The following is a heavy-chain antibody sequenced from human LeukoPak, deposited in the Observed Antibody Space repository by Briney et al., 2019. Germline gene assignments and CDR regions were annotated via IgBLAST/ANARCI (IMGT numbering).Heavy chain of an antibody. CDR1: GGSISSYY. Sequence: SETLSLTCTVSGGSISSYYWSWIRQPAGKGLEWIGRIYTSGSTNYNPSLKSRVTMSVDTSKNQFSLKLSSVTAADTAVYYCAREDRRLVYYYCYMDVWGKGTTVTVSS. D-gene: IGHD6-6*01. J-gene: IGHJ6*03. CDR3: AREDRRLVYYYCYMDV. CDR2: IYTSGST. V-gene: IGHV4-4*07.